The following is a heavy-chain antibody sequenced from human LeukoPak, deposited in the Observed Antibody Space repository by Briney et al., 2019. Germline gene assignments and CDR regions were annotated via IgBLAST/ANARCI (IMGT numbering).Heavy chain of an antibody. J-gene: IGHJ4*02. Sequence: GEPLKISCQASGYHFTTYWIGWVRQMPGKGLEWMGIIYPGDSDTRYSPSFQGQVTISADKSIHTAYLQWNTLQASDTAIYYCARHSGSLSWGQGTLVTVSS. CDR2: IYPGDSDT. D-gene: IGHD3-10*01. CDR1: GYHFTTYW. CDR3: ARHSGSLS. V-gene: IGHV5-51*01.